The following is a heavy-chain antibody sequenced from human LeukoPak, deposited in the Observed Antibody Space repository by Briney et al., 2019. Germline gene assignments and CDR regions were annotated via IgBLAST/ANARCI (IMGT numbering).Heavy chain of an antibody. CDR1: GGSLSNSY. Sequence: PSETLSLTRTVSGGSLSNSYRSGVGQPPGKGLEWIGYTSYRGSPNYNPSHKSRLTMSVNTSTDQFSLRLISVPAADTAMYYCAGTGSEDYYGMDVWGQGTTVTVSS. CDR2: TSYRGSP. CDR3: AGTGSEDYYGMDV. D-gene: IGHD2-15*01. J-gene: IGHJ6*02. V-gene: IGHV4-59*08.